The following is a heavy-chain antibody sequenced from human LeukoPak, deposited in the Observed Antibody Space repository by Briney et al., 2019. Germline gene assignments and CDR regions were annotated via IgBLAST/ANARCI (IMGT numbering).Heavy chain of an antibody. CDR3: AKDIYGDYGGLDY. CDR1: GGSISSYY. Sequence: ETLSLTCTVSGGSISSYYWSWVRQAPGKGLEWVSAIINSGGSTHYADSVKGRFTISRDNSKNMLYLQMNSLRAEDTALYYCAKDIYGDYGGLDYWGQGTLVTVSS. CDR2: IINSGGST. J-gene: IGHJ4*02. D-gene: IGHD4-17*01. V-gene: IGHV3-23*01.